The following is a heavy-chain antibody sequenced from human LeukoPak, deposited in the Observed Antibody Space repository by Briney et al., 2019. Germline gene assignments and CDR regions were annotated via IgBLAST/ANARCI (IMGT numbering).Heavy chain of an antibody. CDR3: TTYYSIPVGATNVDDAFDI. J-gene: IGHJ3*02. V-gene: IGHV3-15*01. CDR2: IKSKTDGGTT. Sequence: PGGSFRLSCAASGFTFSNAWMSWVRQAPGKGLEWVGRIKSKTDGGTTDYAAPVKGRFTISRDDSKNTLYLQMNSLKTEDTAVYYCTTYYSIPVGATNVDDAFDIWGQGTMVIVSS. D-gene: IGHD1-26*01. CDR1: GFTFSNAW.